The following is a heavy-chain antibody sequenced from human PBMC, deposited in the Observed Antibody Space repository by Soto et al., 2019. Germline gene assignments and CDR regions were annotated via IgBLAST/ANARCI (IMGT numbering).Heavy chain of an antibody. V-gene: IGHV4-34*01. D-gene: IGHD3-3*01. J-gene: IGHJ4*02. CDR2: INHSGST. Sequence: SETLSLTCAVYGGSLTGYYWSWIRQSPGKGLEWIGEINHSGSTKYNPSLKSRVTILLDTSKNQFSLTLSSVTAADTAVYYCARGRGGVVRLGLWGQGTLVTVSS. CDR3: ARGRGGVVRLGL. CDR1: GGSLTGYY.